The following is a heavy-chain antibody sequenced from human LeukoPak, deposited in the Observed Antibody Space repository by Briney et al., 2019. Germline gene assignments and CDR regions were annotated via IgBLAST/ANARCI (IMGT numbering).Heavy chain of an antibody. D-gene: IGHD5-12*01. CDR3: ARRGVKGGYDIGY. CDR1: GFTFSSYS. J-gene: IGHJ4*02. V-gene: IGHV3-21*01. CDR2: ISSSSSYI. Sequence: GGSLRLSCAASGFTFSSYSMNWVRQAPGKGLEWVSSISSSSSYIYYADSVKGRFTISRDNAENSLYLQMNSLRAEDTAVYYCARRGVKGGYDIGYWGQGTLVTVSS.